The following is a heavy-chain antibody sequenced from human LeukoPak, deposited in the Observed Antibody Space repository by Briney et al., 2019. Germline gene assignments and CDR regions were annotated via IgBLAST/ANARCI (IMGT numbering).Heavy chain of an antibody. V-gene: IGHV1-8*02. CDR3: ARTSGDYGSGSDDY. D-gene: IGHD3-10*01. Sequence: ASVKVSCKASGGTFSSYAISWVRQATGQGLEWMGWMNPNSGNTGYAQKFQGRVTMTRNTSISTAYMELSSLRSEDTAVYYCARTSGDYGSGSDDYWGQGTLVTVSS. J-gene: IGHJ4*02. CDR2: MNPNSGNT. CDR1: GGTFSSYA.